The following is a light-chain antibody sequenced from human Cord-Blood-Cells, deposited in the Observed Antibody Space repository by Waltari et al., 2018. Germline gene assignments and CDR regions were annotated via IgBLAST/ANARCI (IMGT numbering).Light chain of an antibody. J-gene: IGLJ3*02. CDR1: SSDVGGYNY. Sequence: QSALTQPASVSGSPGQSIPISCTGTSSDVGGYNYVSWYQQHPGKAPKLMIYDVSNRPSGVSNRFSGSKSVNTASLTISGLQAEDEADYYCSSYTSSSTWVFGGGTKLTVL. CDR2: DVS. CDR3: SSYTSSSTWV. V-gene: IGLV2-14*01.